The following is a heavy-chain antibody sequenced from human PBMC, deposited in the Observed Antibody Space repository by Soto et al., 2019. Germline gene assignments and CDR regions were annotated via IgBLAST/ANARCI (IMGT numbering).Heavy chain of an antibody. Sequence: SETLSPNCSVSRGSITTHYYSWSLQSPAKDLEWIGYIHHIGSTSYNPSLKSRVTMSVDTAKNQFSLKVSSVTAADTALYYCARQGFGQLHGLVDVWGPGTTVTVS. CDR2: IHHIGST. CDR1: RGSITTHY. J-gene: IGHJ6*02. V-gene: IGHV4-59*08. CDR3: ARQGFGQLHGLVDV. D-gene: IGHD3-10*01.